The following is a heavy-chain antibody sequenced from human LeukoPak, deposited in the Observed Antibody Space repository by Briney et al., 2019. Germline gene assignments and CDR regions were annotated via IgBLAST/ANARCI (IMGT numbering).Heavy chain of an antibody. Sequence: GRSLRLSCAASGFTFSSYAMHWVRQAPGKGLEGVAVISYDGSNKYYADSVKGRFTISRDNSKNTLYLQMNSLRAEDTAVYYCARDARIISIAVAYYWGQGTLVTVSS. D-gene: IGHD6-19*01. CDR3: ARDARIISIAVAYY. V-gene: IGHV3-30*04. CDR1: GFTFSSYA. CDR2: ISYDGSNK. J-gene: IGHJ4*02.